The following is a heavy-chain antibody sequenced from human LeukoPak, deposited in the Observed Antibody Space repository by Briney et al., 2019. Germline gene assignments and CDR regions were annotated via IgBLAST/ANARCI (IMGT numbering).Heavy chain of an antibody. V-gene: IGHV3-64*04. D-gene: IGHD3-22*01. CDR2: ISSNGGTT. CDR1: GFTFSYYA. J-gene: IGHJ3*02. Sequence: PGGSLRLSCSASGFTFSYYAMHWVRQAPGKGLEHVSGISSNGGTTYYADSVKGRFIISRDISKNTLYLQMNSLRAEDSALYYCARGGRGSAAVVAPRSFDIWGQGTMVTVSS. CDR3: ARGGRGSAAVVAPRSFDI.